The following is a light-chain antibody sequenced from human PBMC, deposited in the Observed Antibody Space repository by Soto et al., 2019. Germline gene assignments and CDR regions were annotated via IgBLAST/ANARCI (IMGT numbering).Light chain of an antibody. CDR2: GAS. J-gene: IGKJ4*01. CDR3: QHYADSPT. CDR1: RSVISGY. V-gene: IGKV3-20*01. Sequence: EIVLTQSPGTLSLSPGERATVSCRASRSVISGYVAWYQQKPGQSPRLVIFGASTRATGIPDRFSGGGSGTDFPLTISGLEPEDFAVYYCQHYADSPTVGGGTKVDIK.